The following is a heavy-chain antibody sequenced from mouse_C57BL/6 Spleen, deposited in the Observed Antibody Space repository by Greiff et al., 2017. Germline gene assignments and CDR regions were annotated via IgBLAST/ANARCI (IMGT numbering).Heavy chain of an antibody. J-gene: IGHJ1*03. D-gene: IGHD2-4*01. CDR3: ARKGDYGWYGDV. V-gene: IGHV1-4*01. Sequence: VQLQQSGAELARPGASVKMSCKASGYTFTSYTMHWVKQRPGPGLEWIGYINPSSGYTKYNQKFKDKATLTADKSSSTAYMQLSSLASEDSAVYYCARKGDYGWYGDVWGTGTTVTVSS. CDR1: GYTFTSYT. CDR2: INPSSGYT.